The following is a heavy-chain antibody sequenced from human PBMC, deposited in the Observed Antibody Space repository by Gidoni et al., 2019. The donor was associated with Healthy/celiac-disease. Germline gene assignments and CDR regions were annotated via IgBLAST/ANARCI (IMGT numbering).Heavy chain of an antibody. CDR2: ISGSGGST. CDR1: GFTLSRYA. Sequence: EVQLLESGGGLVQPGGSLRLSCPASGFTLSRYAMSWVRQAPGKGPEWVSAISGSGGSTYYADSVKGRFTISRDNSKNTLYLQMNSLRAEDTAVYYCAKSQFPRQSYYYYGMDVWGQGTTVTVSS. J-gene: IGHJ6*02. V-gene: IGHV3-23*01. CDR3: AKSQFPRQSYYYYGMDV.